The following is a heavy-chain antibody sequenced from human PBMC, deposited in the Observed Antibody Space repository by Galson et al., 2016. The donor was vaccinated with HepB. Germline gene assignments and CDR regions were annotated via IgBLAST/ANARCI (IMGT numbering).Heavy chain of an antibody. V-gene: IGHV4-39*01. CDR3: ATGISVAGKYYYYYIDV. Sequence: ETLSLTCIVSGGSISSTNYYWGWIRQPPGRGLEWIGSIYYSGSTYYTPSLESRVTISVDTSKNQFSLRLSSVTAADTAVYYCATGISVAGKYYYYYIDVWGKGTPVTVSS. CDR2: IYYSGST. D-gene: IGHD6-19*01. J-gene: IGHJ6*03. CDR1: GGSISSTNYY.